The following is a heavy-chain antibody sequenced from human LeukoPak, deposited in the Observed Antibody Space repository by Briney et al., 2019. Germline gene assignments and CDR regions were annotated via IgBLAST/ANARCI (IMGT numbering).Heavy chain of an antibody. CDR2: IIPIFGTA. J-gene: IGHJ5*02. V-gene: IGHV1-69*06. CDR3: ASVSTAPNWFDP. CDR1: GGTFSSYA. Sequence: GASVKVSCKASGGTFSSYAISWVRQAPGQGLEWMGGIIPIFGTANYAQKFQGRVTITADKSTSTAYMELSSLRSEDTAVYYCASVSTAPNWFDPWGQGTLVTVSS. D-gene: IGHD2-2*01.